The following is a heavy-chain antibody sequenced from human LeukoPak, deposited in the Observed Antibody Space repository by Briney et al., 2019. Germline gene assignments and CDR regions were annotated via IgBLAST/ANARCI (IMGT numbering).Heavy chain of an antibody. J-gene: IGHJ4*02. D-gene: IGHD3-10*01. CDR1: GFTFSSYG. CDR3: ARDLYYGSGSYYSSFDY. Sequence: GGSLRLSCAASGFTFSSYGMHWVRQAPGKGLEWVAFIRYDGSNKYYADSVKGRFTISRDNSKNTLYLQMNSLRAEDTAVYYCARDLYYGSGSYYSSFDYWGQGTLVTVSS. CDR2: IRYDGSNK. V-gene: IGHV3-30*02.